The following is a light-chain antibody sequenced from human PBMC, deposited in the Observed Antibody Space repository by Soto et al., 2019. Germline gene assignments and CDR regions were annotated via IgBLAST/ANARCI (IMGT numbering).Light chain of an antibody. CDR1: QSISSW. Sequence: DIQMTQSPSTLSASVGDRVTITCRASQSISSWLAWYQQKPGKAPKLLIYAASTLQSGVPSRFSGSGSGTEFTLTISSLQPDDFATYYCQHCNSYSEALGQGTKVDIK. V-gene: IGKV1-5*01. CDR2: AAS. J-gene: IGKJ1*01. CDR3: QHCNSYSEA.